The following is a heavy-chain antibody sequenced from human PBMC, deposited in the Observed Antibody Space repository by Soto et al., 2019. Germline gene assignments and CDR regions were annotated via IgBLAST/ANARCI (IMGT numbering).Heavy chain of an antibody. CDR1: GGSMSSGGYY. Sequence: SXTLSLTCTVSGGSMSSGGYYWSWIRQQPGKGLEWIGYIYYSGSTYYNPSLKSRVTISVDTSKNQFSLKLSAVTAADTAVYYCARTSGVLKIDYGMDVWGQGTTVTVSS. D-gene: IGHD2-8*01. V-gene: IGHV4-31*02. CDR3: ARTSGVLKIDYGMDV. CDR2: IYYSGST. J-gene: IGHJ6*02.